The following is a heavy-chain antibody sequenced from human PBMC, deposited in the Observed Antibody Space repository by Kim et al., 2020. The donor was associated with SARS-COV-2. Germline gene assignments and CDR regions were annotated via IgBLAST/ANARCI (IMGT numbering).Heavy chain of an antibody. J-gene: IGHJ6*02. Sequence: GGSLRLSCAASGFTFSDYYMSWIRQAPGKGLEWVSYISSSSSYTNYADSVKGRFTISRDNAKNSLYLQMNSLRAEDTAVYYCARDLESRAAAGLTPNYYYYYGMDVWGQGTTVTVSS. V-gene: IGHV3-11*06. CDR3: ARDLESRAAAGLTPNYYYYYGMDV. D-gene: IGHD6-13*01. CDR1: GFTFSDYY. CDR2: ISSSSSYT.